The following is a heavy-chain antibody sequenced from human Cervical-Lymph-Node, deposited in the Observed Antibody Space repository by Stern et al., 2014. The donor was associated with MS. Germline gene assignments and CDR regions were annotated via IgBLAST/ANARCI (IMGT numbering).Heavy chain of an antibody. J-gene: IGHJ3*02. V-gene: IGHV4-59*08. CDR3: ARHYSSSWYMKAFDI. CDR2: IYHSGGT. Sequence: VQLEESGPGLVKPSETLSLTCTVSGGSISSSYWSWIRQPPGKGLEWIGHIYHSGGTHYNPSLQGRVTFPRDTSKNQISLKLISVTAADTAVYYCARHYSSSWYMKAFDIWGQGKMLTVSS. D-gene: IGHD6-13*01. CDR1: GGSISSSY.